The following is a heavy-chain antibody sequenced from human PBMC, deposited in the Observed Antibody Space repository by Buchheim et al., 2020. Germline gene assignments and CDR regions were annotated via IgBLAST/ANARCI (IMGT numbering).Heavy chain of an antibody. J-gene: IGHJ4*02. Sequence: QVQLQESGPGLVKPLETLSLTCTVSGGSISSYYWSWIRQPPGKGLEWIGYIYYSGSTNYNPSLKSRVTISVDTSKNQFSLKLSSMTAADTAVYYCARDPSDYDDYYFDYWGQGTL. V-gene: IGHV4-59*01. D-gene: IGHD4-17*01. CDR2: IYYSGST. CDR1: GGSISSYY. CDR3: ARDPSDYDDYYFDY.